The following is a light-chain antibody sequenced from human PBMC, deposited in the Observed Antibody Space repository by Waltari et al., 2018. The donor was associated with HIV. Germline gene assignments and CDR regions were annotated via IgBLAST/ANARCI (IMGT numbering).Light chain of an antibody. CDR3: LAWDTATPYV. J-gene: IGLJ1*01. V-gene: IGLV3-1*01. Sequence: SYDLTQPPSVSVSPGQTVSISCSGDRLGDKYVSWYQQKPGQSPVLVMYQDTKRPSGIPERFSASNSGNTATLTISGTQSIDEAEYFCLAWDTATPYVFGTGTKVTVL. CDR1: RLGDKY. CDR2: QDT.